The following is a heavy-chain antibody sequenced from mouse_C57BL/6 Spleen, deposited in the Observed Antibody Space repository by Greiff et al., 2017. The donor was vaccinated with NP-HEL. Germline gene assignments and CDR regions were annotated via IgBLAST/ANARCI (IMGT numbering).Heavy chain of an antibody. CDR2: IDPSDSET. J-gene: IGHJ2*01. D-gene: IGHD3-2*02. V-gene: IGHV1-52*01. CDR1: GYTFTSYW. CDR3: ARKDSSGSLFDD. Sequence: VQLQQPGAELVRPGSSVKLSCKASGYTFTSYWMHWVKQRPIQGLEWIGNIDPSDSETHYNQKFKDKATLTVDKSSSTAYMQLSSLTSEDSAVYYCARKDSSGSLFDDRGKGTTLTVSS.